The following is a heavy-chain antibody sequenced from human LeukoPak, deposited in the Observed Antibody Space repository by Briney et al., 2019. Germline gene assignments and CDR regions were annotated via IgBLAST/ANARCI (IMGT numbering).Heavy chain of an antibody. V-gene: IGHV5-51*01. J-gene: IGHJ3*02. CDR3: ARSYRLGAFDI. Sequence: GESLKISCKGSEYSFTTYWIGWVRQMPGKGLEWMGIIYPRDSDTRYSPSFQGQVTISADKSISTAYLQWSSLKASDSAMYYCARSYRLGAFDIWGQGTMVTVSS. CDR2: IYPRDSDT. D-gene: IGHD6-19*01. CDR1: EYSFTTYW.